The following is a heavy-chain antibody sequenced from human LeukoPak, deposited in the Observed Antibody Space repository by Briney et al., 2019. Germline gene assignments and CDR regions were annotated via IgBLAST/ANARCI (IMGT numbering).Heavy chain of an antibody. CDR3: ASPDYGGNSAYFDY. CDR2: INTDGSST. J-gene: IGHJ4*02. Sequence: QSGGSLRLSCAASGFTFIRYWMHWVRQAPGKGLVWVSRINTDGSSTSYAASVKGRFTISRDNAKTTLYLQMNRLRAEDTAVYYCASPDYGGNSAYFDYWGQGTLVTVSS. D-gene: IGHD4-23*01. V-gene: IGHV3-74*01. CDR1: GFTFIRYW.